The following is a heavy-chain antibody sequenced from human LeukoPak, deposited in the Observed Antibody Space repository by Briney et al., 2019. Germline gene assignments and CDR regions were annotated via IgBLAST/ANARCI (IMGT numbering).Heavy chain of an antibody. CDR3: ASTRDTAMVTALDY. J-gene: IGHJ4*02. D-gene: IGHD5-18*01. CDR1: GGSISSSSYY. V-gene: IGHV4-39*01. CDR2: IYYSGST. Sequence: SETLSLTCTVSGGSISSSSYYWGWIRQPPGKGLEWIGSIYYSGSTYYNPSLKSRVTISVDTSKNQFSLELSSVTAADTAVYYCASTRDTAMVTALDYWGQGTLVTVSS.